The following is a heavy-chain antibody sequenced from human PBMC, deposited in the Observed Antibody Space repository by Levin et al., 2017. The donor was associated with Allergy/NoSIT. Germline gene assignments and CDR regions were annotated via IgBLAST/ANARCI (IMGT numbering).Heavy chain of an antibody. V-gene: IGHV3-21*01. CDR3: ARDPVYVVVVAAPGFDY. D-gene: IGHD2-15*01. CDR2: ISSSSSYI. Sequence: RGESLKISCAASGFTFSSYSMNWVRQAPGKGLEWVSSISSSSSYIYYADSVKGRFTISRDNAKNSLYLQMNSLRAEDTAVYYCARDPVYVVVVAAPGFDYWGQGTLVTVSS. J-gene: IGHJ4*02. CDR1: GFTFSSYS.